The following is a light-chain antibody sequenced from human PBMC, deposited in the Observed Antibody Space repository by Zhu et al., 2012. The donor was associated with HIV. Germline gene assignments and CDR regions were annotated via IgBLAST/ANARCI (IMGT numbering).Light chain of an antibody. CDR3: HHYGTSPPRT. CDR2: GAS. Sequence: VLTQSPGTLSLSPGERATLSCRASQSVNSNYVAWYQHKPGQAPRLLIYGASSRATAIPDRFSGSGSGTDFTLTISRLEPEDFAIYYCHHYGTSPPRTFGQGTKVEIK. J-gene: IGKJ1*01. CDR1: QSVNSNY. V-gene: IGKV3-20*01.